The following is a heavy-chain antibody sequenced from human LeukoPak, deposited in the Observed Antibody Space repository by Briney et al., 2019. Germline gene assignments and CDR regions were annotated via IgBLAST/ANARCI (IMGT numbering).Heavy chain of an antibody. CDR3: AREATPYYYDSSGYFIY. D-gene: IGHD3-22*01. Sequence: SVKVSCKASGGTFSSYAISWVRQAPGQGLEWMGGIIPIFGTANYAQKFQGRVTITTDESTSTAYMELSSLRSEDTAVYYCAREATPYYYDSSGYFIYWGQGTLVTVSS. CDR1: GGTFSSYA. V-gene: IGHV1-69*05. CDR2: IIPIFGTA. J-gene: IGHJ4*02.